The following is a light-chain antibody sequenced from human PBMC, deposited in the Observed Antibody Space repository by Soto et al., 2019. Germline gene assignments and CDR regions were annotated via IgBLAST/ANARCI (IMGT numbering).Light chain of an antibody. Sequence: QSALTQPASVSGSPGQSITISCTGTSSDVGSYNLVSWYQQHPGKAPKLMIYEDIERPSGVSNGFSGSKSGNTASLTISGLQTEDEADYYCCSYAGGTSVVFGGGTKLTVL. J-gene: IGLJ2*01. CDR3: CSYAGGTSVV. CDR1: SSDVGSYNL. CDR2: EDI. V-gene: IGLV2-23*01.